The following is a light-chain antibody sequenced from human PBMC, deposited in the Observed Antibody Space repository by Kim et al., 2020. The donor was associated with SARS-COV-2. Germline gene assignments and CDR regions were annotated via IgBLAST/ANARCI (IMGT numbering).Light chain of an antibody. V-gene: IGKV3-11*01. J-gene: IGKJ2*01. CDR1: QSVSSY. CDR2: DAS. CDR3: QQRSNWPRYT. Sequence: LSPGEGATLSCRASQSVSSYLAWYQQKPGQAPRLLIYDASNRATGIPARFSGSGSGTDFTLTISSLEPEDFAVYYCQQRSNWPRYTFGQGTKLEI.